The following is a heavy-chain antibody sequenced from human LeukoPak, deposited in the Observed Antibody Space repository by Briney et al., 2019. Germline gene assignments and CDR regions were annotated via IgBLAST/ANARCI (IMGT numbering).Heavy chain of an antibody. J-gene: IGHJ4*02. CDR1: GFTFSSYA. CDR3: ATEGPRGYSYG. Sequence: GGSLRLSCAASGFTFSSYAMHWVRQAPGKGLEWVAVISYDGSNKYYADSVKGRFTISRDNSKNTLYLQMNSLRAEDTAVYYCATEGPRGYSYGWGQGTLVTVSS. CDR2: ISYDGSNK. V-gene: IGHV3-30-3*01. D-gene: IGHD5-18*01.